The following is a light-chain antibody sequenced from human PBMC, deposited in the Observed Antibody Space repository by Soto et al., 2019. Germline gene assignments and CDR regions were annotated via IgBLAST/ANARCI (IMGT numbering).Light chain of an antibody. V-gene: IGKV1D-12*01. Sequence: DIQMTQSPSSMSASRGDRVTITCRASQGISSWLAWYQQKHGKAPKLLIYAASTLQSGVPSRFSGSGSGTDFTLTISGLQPEDCATYYFQQANAFPLTFGGGTKVEIK. CDR2: AAS. CDR1: QGISSW. CDR3: QQANAFPLT. J-gene: IGKJ4*01.